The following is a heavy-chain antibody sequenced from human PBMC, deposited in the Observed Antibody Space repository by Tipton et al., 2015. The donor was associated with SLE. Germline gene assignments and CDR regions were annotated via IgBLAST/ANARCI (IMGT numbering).Heavy chain of an antibody. CDR3: ARSPGRSYFAY. Sequence: TLSLTCTVSGGSISSRSYYWGWIRQPPGKGLEWLGTLYDIGSTYYNPSLNSRVSMSFDTSKNQFSLKLNSVTPADTAVYYCARSPGRSYFAYWGQGTLVIASS. CDR2: LYDIGST. V-gene: IGHV4-39*01. CDR1: GGSISSRSYY. J-gene: IGHJ4*02.